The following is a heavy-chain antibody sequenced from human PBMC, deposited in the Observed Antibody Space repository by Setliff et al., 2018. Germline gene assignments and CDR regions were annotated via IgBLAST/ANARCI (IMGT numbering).Heavy chain of an antibody. D-gene: IGHD2-15*01. Sequence: GASVKVSCKASGYTFTGRYMHWVRQAPGQGLQWMGWISSYNTDITNYAERFQGRITMTTDTSTSAAYMELRGLRSDDTAIYYCAISTLSICSGGSCPNVFDVWGPGTLVTVSS. CDR1: GYTFTGRY. CDR2: ISSYNTDIT. V-gene: IGHV1-18*01. CDR3: AISTLSICSGGSCPNVFDV. J-gene: IGHJ3*01.